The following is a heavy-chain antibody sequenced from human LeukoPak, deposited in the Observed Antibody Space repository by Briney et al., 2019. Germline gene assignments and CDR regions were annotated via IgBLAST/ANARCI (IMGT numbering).Heavy chain of an antibody. Sequence: SETLSLTCAVYGGSFSGYYWSWIRQPPGKGLEWIGEINHSGSTNYNPSLKSRVTISVDTSKNQFSLKLSSVPAADTGVYFWWKGQRARFWGCYYVRDWGQGTLVTVSS. CDR2: INHSGST. CDR1: GGSFSGYY. CDR3: WKGQRARFWGCYYVRD. V-gene: IGHV4-34*01. J-gene: IGHJ4*02. D-gene: IGHD3-16*01.